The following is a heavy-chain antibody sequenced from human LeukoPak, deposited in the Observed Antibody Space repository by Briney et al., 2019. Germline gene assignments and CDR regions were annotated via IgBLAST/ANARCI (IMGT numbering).Heavy chain of an antibody. CDR3: ARDNIRSLDY. CDR1: GFTFRTYW. Sequence: GGSLRLSCAASGFTFRTYWMHWVRQVPGKELVWVSRIDSDGSSTSYADSVKGRFTISRDNARNTFYLQMNSLRAEDTAVYYCARDNIRSLDYWGQGTLVTVSS. D-gene: IGHD1-14*01. J-gene: IGHJ4*02. CDR2: IDSDGSST. V-gene: IGHV3-74*01.